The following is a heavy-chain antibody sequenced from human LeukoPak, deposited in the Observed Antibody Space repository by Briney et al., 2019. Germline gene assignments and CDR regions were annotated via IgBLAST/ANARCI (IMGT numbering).Heavy chain of an antibody. CDR2: MNPNSGNT. D-gene: IGHD3-10*01. J-gene: IGHJ4*02. V-gene: IGHV1-8*01. CDR1: GYTFTSCD. Sequence: ASVKVSCKASGYTFTSCDINWVRQATGQGLEWMGWMNPNSGNTGYAQKFQGRVTMTRNTSISTAYMELSSLRSEDTAVYYCARGPHQYYGSGSNDDYWGQGTLVTVSS. CDR3: ARGPHQYYGSGSNDDY.